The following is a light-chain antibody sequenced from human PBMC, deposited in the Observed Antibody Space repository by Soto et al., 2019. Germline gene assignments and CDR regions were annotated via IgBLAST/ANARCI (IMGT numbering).Light chain of an antibody. CDR2: GAS. J-gene: IGKJ4*01. Sequence: EFVLTQSPGTLSLSRGGRATLSCRASQSVSSSYLAWYQQKPGQAPRLLIYGASSKATGIPDRFSGSGSGTDFTLTISRLEPEDFAVYYCQQYGSSPLTFGGGTKVEI. V-gene: IGKV3-20*01. CDR3: QQYGSSPLT. CDR1: QSVSSSY.